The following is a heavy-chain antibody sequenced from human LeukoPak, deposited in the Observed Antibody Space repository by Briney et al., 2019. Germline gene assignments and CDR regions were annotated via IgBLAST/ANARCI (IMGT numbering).Heavy chain of an antibody. CDR2: ISGDTT. CDR1: GFSFSSSA. D-gene: IGHD6-19*01. V-gene: IGHV3-23*01. CDR3: AKDLSGSGWASHY. Sequence: GGSLRLSCAASGFSFSSSAMNWVRQPPVKGLEWVSSISGDTTYYADSVKGRFTISRDNSKNTLYLQMNSLRAEDTALYYCAKDLSGSGWASHYWGQGTLVTVSS. J-gene: IGHJ4*02.